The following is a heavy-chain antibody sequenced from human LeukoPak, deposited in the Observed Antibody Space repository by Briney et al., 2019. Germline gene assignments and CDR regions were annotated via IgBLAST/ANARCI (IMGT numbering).Heavy chain of an antibody. Sequence: VASVKVSCKASGYTFTSYDINWVRQATGQGLEWMGWMNPNSGNTGYAQKFQGRVTMTRNTSISTAYMELSSLRSEDTAVYYCAFSSVAGTSFGFDYWGQGTLVTVSS. J-gene: IGHJ4*02. CDR3: AFSSVAGTSFGFDY. D-gene: IGHD6-13*01. V-gene: IGHV1-8*01. CDR2: MNPNSGNT. CDR1: GYTFTSYD.